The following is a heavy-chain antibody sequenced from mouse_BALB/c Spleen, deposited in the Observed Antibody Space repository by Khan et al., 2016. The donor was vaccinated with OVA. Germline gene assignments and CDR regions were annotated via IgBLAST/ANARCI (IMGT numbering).Heavy chain of an antibody. V-gene: IGHV5-15*02. CDR1: GFTFSDYG. J-gene: IGHJ4*01. Sequence: EVQLKESGGGLVQPGGSRKLSCAASGFTFSDYGMAWVRQAPGTGPEWIAFISNLAYSIYYADTVTGRFTISRENAKNTLYLEMSSLRSEDTAMYYWARSWAMDYWGQGTSVTVSS. CDR2: ISNLAYSI. CDR3: ARSWAMDY.